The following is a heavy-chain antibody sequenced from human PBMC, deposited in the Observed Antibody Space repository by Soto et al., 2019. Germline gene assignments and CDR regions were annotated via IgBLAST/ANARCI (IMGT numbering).Heavy chain of an antibody. J-gene: IGHJ1*01. V-gene: IGHV1-18*04. D-gene: IGHD4-17*01. CDR3: PMAYGARPKNSKH. Sequence: QVQLVQSGPDLKRPGASMKVSCKASGYTFTSYGISWVRQAPGQGLEWMAWISPLKGRTQYSQKAQGRVTLSTDTPSTPAYLGMTTLKVDATAFYYWPMAYGARPKNSKHWGQGT. CDR1: GYTFTSYG. CDR2: ISPLKGRT.